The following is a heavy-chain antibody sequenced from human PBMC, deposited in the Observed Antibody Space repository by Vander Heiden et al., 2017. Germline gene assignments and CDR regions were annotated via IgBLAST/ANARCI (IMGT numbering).Heavy chain of an antibody. CDR3: ASVISRSSPKKALDG. CDR1: GYTFNTYW. Sequence: QSRSEVKKPGESLTISCKGSGYTFNTYWIGWVRQMPGKGLEWMGIIYPDDSDTRYNPSFQGQVTMSADKSLSTAYLQWNSLEASESDRLECASVISRSSPKKALDGWGQGTMVTVSS. J-gene: IGHJ4*02. V-gene: IGHV5-51*01. D-gene: IGHD3-3*02. CDR2: IYPDDSDT.